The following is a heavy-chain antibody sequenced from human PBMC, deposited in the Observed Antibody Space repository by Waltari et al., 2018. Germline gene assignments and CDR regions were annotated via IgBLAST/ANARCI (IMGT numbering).Heavy chain of an antibody. J-gene: IGHJ3*02. CDR2: SYSGGST. D-gene: IGHD6-19*01. V-gene: IGHV3-66*01. CDR3: ARDLGYSSGWQMAFDI. CDR1: GFTVSSNY. Sequence: EVQLVESGGGLVQPGGSLRLSCAASGFTVSSNYMSWVRQAPGKGLEWVSVSYSGGSTYYADSVKGRFTISRDNSKDTLYVQMNSLRAEDTAIYYCARDLGYSSGWQMAFDIWGQGTMVTVSS.